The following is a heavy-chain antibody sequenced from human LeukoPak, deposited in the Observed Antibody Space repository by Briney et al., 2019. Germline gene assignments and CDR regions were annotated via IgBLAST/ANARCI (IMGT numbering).Heavy chain of an antibody. D-gene: IGHD6-13*01. CDR1: GGSISSSNW. J-gene: IGHJ4*02. CDR3: ARDRLAAAQFDF. V-gene: IGHV4-4*02. CDR2: IYYSGST. Sequence: SETLSLTCAVSGGSISSSNWWSWVRQPPGKGLEWIGSIYYSGSTYYNPSLKSRVTISVDTSKSQFSLKLSPMTAADTAVYYCARDRLAAAQFDFWGQGTLVTVSS.